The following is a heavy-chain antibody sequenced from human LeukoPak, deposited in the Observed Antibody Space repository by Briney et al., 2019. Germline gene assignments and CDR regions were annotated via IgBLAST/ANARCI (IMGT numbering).Heavy chain of an antibody. CDR2: IIPIFGTA. J-gene: IGHJ4*02. V-gene: IGHV1-69*05. CDR1: GGTFSSYA. D-gene: IGHD4-17*01. Sequence: SVKVSCKASGGTFSSYAISWVRQAPGQGLEWMGRIIPIFGTANYAQKFQGRVTITTDESTSTAYMELSSLRSEDTAVYYCARDGVYTVTHDRLDHWGQGTLVTVSS. CDR3: ARDGVYTVTHDRLDH.